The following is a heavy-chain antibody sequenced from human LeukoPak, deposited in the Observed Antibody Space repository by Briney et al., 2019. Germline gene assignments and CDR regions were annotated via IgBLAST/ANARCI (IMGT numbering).Heavy chain of an antibody. J-gene: IGHJ5*02. CDR1: GGTFSSYA. CDR3: ARVAKGRQLPGNWFDP. D-gene: IGHD6-6*01. V-gene: IGHV1-69*13. Sequence: GASVKVSCKASGGTFSSYAISWVRQAPGQGLEWMGGIIPIFGTANYAQKFQGRVTITADESTSTAYMELSSLRSEDTAVYYCARVAKGRQLPGNWFDPWGQGTLVTVSS. CDR2: IIPIFGTA.